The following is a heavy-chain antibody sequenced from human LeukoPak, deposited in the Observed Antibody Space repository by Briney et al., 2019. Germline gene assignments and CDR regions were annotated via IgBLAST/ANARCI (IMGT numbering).Heavy chain of an antibody. CDR1: GFTFSSYA. Sequence: PGGSLRLSCAASGFTFSSYAMHWVRQAPGKGLEYVSAISSNGGSTYYANSVKGRFTISRDNSKNTLYLQMGSLRAEDMAVYYCATHCSGTACHRDYWGQGTLVTVSS. CDR2: ISSNGGST. CDR3: ATHCSGTACHRDY. J-gene: IGHJ4*02. D-gene: IGHD2-2*01. V-gene: IGHV3-64*01.